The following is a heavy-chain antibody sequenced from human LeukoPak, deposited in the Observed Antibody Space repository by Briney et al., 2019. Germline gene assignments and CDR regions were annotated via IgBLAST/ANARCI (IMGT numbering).Heavy chain of an antibody. CDR1: GGSISSSSYY. V-gene: IGHV4-39*01. CDR2: IYYSGST. J-gene: IGHJ5*02. Sequence: PSETLSLTCTVSGGSISSSSYYWGWIRQPPGKGLERIGSIYYSGSTYYNPSLKSRVTISVDTSKNQFSLKLSSVTAADTAVYYCARRRSSGWNNWFDPWGQGTLVTVSS. CDR3: ARRRSSGWNNWFDP. D-gene: IGHD6-19*01.